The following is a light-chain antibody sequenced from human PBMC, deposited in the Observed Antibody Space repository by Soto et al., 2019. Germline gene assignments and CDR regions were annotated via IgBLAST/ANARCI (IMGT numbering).Light chain of an antibody. CDR1: QSVSSK. Sequence: EILMTQSPATLSGSPGERATLSWRASQSVSSKLAWFQQKPGQAHSLLIYGASTRATGIPARFTGSGSGTEFTLTISRLEPQDFAVYYCQQYGSSPTWTFGQGTKVDI. V-gene: IGKV3-15*01. CDR2: GAS. J-gene: IGKJ1*01. CDR3: QQYGSSPTWT.